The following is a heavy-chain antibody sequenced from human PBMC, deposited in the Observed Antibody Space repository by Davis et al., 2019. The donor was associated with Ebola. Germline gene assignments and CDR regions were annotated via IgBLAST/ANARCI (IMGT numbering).Heavy chain of an antibody. Sequence: GESPKIPCAASGFTFSGSAMHWVRQASGKGLEWVGRIRSKANSYATAYAASVKGRFTISRDDSKNTAYLQMNSLKTEDTAVYYCSFTTPDAFDIWGQGTMVTVSS. CDR1: GFTFSGSA. V-gene: IGHV3-73*01. D-gene: IGHD1-14*01. CDR3: SFTTPDAFDI. J-gene: IGHJ3*02. CDR2: IRSKANSYAT.